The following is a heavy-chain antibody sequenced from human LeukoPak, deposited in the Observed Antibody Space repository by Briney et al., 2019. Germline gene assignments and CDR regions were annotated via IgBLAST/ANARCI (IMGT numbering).Heavy chain of an antibody. Sequence: GASVKVSCKASGYTFTGYYMHWVRQAPGQGLEWMGWINPNSGGTNYAQKFQGRVTMTRDTSISTAYMELSGLRSDDTAVYYCARVNDDSSGYYYDYWGQGTLVTVSS. CDR3: ARVNDDSSGYYYDY. J-gene: IGHJ4*02. CDR2: INPNSGGT. CDR1: GYTFTGYY. V-gene: IGHV1-2*02. D-gene: IGHD3-22*01.